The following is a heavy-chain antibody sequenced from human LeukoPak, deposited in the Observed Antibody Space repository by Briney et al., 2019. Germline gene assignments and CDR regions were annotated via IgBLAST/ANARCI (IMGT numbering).Heavy chain of an antibody. Sequence: GESLKISCKGSGYSFTSYWIGWVRQMPGKGLEWMGIIYPGDSDTRYSPSFQGQVTISADKSISTAYLQWSSPKASDTAMYYCARLDYDILTGYYSSYYYMDVWGQGTTVTISS. CDR2: IYPGDSDT. V-gene: IGHV5-51*01. J-gene: IGHJ6*03. CDR3: ARLDYDILTGYYSSYYYMDV. D-gene: IGHD3-9*01. CDR1: GYSFTSYW.